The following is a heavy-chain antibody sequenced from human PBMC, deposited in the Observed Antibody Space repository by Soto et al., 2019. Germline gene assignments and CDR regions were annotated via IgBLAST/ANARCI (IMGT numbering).Heavy chain of an antibody. V-gene: IGHV1-3*01. Sequence: ASVKVSCKAPRSTFTSNALHWVRQAPGQRLEWMGWIISGNGNTKYSQKFQGRVTITRDTSASTVYMDLSSLRSEDTAVYYCARGHYGSLPGYLDCWGQGTRVTVSS. CDR1: RSTFTSNA. D-gene: IGHD3-10*01. CDR3: ARGHYGSLPGYLDC. CDR2: IISGNGNT. J-gene: IGHJ4*02.